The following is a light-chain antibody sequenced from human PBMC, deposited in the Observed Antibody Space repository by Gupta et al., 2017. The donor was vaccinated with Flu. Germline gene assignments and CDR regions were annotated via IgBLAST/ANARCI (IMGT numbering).Light chain of an antibody. CDR3: SSYTSSSTLG. CDR1: SSDVGGYNF. J-gene: IGLJ3*02. V-gene: IGLV2-14*01. Sequence: SITISCTGISSDVGGYNFVSWYQQHPGKAHKLMIYEVSNRPSGVSNRFSGSKSGNTASLTISGLQAEDEADYYCSSYTSSSTLGFGGGTKLTVL. CDR2: EVS.